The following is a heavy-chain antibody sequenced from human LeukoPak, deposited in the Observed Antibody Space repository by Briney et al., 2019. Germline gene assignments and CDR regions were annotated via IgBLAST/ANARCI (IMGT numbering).Heavy chain of an antibody. D-gene: IGHD3-3*01. CDR2: ISGSGGST. CDR1: GFTFSSYA. Sequence: GASLRLSCAASGFTFSSYAMSWVRQAPGKGLEWVSAISGSGGSTYYADSVKGRFTISRDNSKNTLYLQMNSLRAEDTAVYYCAKKLPGLEWFYHYYGMDVWGQGTTVTVSS. V-gene: IGHV3-23*01. CDR3: AKKLPGLEWFYHYYGMDV. J-gene: IGHJ6*02.